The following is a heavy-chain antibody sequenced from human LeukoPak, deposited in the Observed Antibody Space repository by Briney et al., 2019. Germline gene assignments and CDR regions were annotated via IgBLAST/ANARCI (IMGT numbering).Heavy chain of an antibody. J-gene: IGHJ5*02. CDR1: GFTFGDYA. D-gene: IGHD6-19*01. Sequence: GGSLRLSCTASGFTFGDYAMSWFRQAPGKGLEWVGFIRSKAYGGTTEYAASVKGRFTISRDDSKSIAYLQMNSLKTEDTAVYYCTTRRYSSGSNWFDPWGQGTLVTVFS. CDR3: TTRRYSSGSNWFDP. CDR2: IRSKAYGGTT. V-gene: IGHV3-49*03.